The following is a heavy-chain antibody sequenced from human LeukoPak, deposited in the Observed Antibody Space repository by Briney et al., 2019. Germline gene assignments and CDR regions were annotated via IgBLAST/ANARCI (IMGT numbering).Heavy chain of an antibody. Sequence: GGSLRLSCAASGFSFDDYDMAWLRQAPGKGLEWVSDIDWKGRPTSYADSVKGRFTISRDNAKKSLYLQLDSLRAEDTALYYCAREVYRVGVGGFDPWGQGTLVIVSS. CDR3: AREVYRVGVGGFDP. D-gene: IGHD2-2*01. V-gene: IGHV3-20*04. J-gene: IGHJ5*02. CDR2: IDWKGRPT. CDR1: GFSFDDYD.